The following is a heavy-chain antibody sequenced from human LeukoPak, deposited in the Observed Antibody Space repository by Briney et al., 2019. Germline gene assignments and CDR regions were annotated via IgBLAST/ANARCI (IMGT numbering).Heavy chain of an antibody. J-gene: IGHJ4*02. Sequence: GGSLRLSCAASGFTFSTYWMTWVRQAPGKGLEWVANIKQDGSEKYYVDSVKGRFTISRDNAKNSLYLQMNSLRAEDTAVYYCARDGSDSTGYYYALWGQGTLVTVSS. V-gene: IGHV3-7*01. CDR3: ARDGSDSTGYYYAL. CDR2: IKQDGSEK. CDR1: GFTFSTYW. D-gene: IGHD3-22*01.